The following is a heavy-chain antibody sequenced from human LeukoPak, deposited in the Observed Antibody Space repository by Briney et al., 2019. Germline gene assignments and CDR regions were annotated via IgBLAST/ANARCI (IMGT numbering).Heavy chain of an antibody. CDR2: INHSGST. V-gene: IGHV4-34*01. D-gene: IGHD3-22*01. Sequence: PSETLSLTCAVYGGSFSGYYWSWIRQPPGKGLEWIGEINHSGSTNYNPSLKSRVTISVDTSKNQFSLKLSSVTAADTAVYYCARGRYDSSGYYLGFDYWGQGTLVTVSS. CDR3: ARGRYDSSGYYLGFDY. CDR1: GGSFSGYY. J-gene: IGHJ4*02.